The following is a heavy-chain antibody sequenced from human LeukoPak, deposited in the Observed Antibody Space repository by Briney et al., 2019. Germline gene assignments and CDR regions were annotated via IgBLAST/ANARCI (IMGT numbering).Heavy chain of an antibody. V-gene: IGHV1-69*13. CDR3: ARDVGRYGSGKYYDVFYI. CDR2: IIPILGTA. Sequence: SVKLSLNSSGGTFTIYAISWVRQAPGQGLEWMGGIIPILGTANYAQKFQGRVTITADESTSTAYMELSSLRSEDTAVYYCARDVGRYGSGKYYDVFYIWGEGNTVHVSS. CDR1: GGTFTIYA. J-gene: IGHJ3*02. D-gene: IGHD3-10*01.